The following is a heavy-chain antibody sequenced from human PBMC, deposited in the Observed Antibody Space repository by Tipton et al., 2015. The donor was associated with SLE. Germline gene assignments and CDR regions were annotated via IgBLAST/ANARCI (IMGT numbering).Heavy chain of an antibody. Sequence: SLRLSCAASGFTFSSYAMHWVRQAPGKGLEYVSAISSNGGSTYYADSVKGRFTISRDNSKNTLYLQMGSLRAEDMAVYYCARERVRAATGGYLDYWGQGSLGTVAS. D-gene: IGHD7-27*01. CDR3: ARERVRAATGGYLDY. J-gene: IGHJ4*02. V-gene: IGHV3-64*02. CDR1: GFTFSSYA. CDR2: ISSNGGST.